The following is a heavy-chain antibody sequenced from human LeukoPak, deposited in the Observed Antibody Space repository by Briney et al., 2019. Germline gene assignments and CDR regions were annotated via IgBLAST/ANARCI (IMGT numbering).Heavy chain of an antibody. J-gene: IGHJ6*03. D-gene: IGHD2-15*01. Sequence: SVKVSCXASGGTFSTYAISWVRQAHGQGLEWMERIIPIFGTANYAQKFQGRVTITTDESTSTAYMELSSLRSEDTAVYYCARGDFTRLLPDYYYYMDVWGKGTTVTVSS. CDR2: IIPIFGTA. CDR1: GGTFSTYA. CDR3: ARGDFTRLLPDYYYYMDV. V-gene: IGHV1-69*05.